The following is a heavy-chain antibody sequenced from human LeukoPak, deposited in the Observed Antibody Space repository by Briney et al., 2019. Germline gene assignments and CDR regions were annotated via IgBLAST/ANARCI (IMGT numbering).Heavy chain of an antibody. CDR1: GFTFSSYW. D-gene: IGHD6-19*01. CDR3: ARGRGSGASDF. J-gene: IGHJ4*02. CDR2: VSLNGSTT. V-gene: IGHV3-74*01. Sequence: GGSLRLSCGASGFTFSSYWMHWVRQAPGKGLVWVSRVSLNGSTTTYADSVKGRFTISRDNAKNTLYLQMNSLRAGDTAVYYCARGRGSGASDFWGQGTLVSVSS.